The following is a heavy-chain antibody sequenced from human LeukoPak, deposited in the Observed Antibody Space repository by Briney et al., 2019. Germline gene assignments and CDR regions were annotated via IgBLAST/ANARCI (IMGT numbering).Heavy chain of an antibody. CDR3: ANEGSDERHGMDV. CDR1: GFTFSSFV. CDR2: ITGGSGAK. D-gene: IGHD1-1*01. Sequence: GGSLRLFCTVSGFTFSSFVMSWVRQAPGKGLEWVSTITGGSGAKYYADSVKGRFTISRDNSKDTLYLQMHSLRAEDTAVYYCANEGSDERHGMDVWGQGTTVTVSS. J-gene: IGHJ6*02. V-gene: IGHV3-23*01.